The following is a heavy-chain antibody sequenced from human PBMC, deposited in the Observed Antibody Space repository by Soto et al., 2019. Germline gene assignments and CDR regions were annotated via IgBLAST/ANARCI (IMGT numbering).Heavy chain of an antibody. CDR3: ARGRGSSWYFDY. CDR1: GGSLSTGDYF. Sequence: PSETLSLTCTVSGGSLSTGDYFWSWIRQPPGKGLEWIGYIYYTGSTFYNPSLRSRVTISGDTSKNEFSLKLSSVTAADTAVYYCARGRGSSWYFDYWGQGTLVTVSS. V-gene: IGHV4-30-4*01. J-gene: IGHJ4*02. D-gene: IGHD6-13*01. CDR2: IYYTGST.